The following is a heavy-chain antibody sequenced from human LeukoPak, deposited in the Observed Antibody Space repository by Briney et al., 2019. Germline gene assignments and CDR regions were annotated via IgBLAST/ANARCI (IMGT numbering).Heavy chain of an antibody. CDR2: IKSQADGGTA. D-gene: IGHD3-10*01. V-gene: IGHV3-15*01. Sequence: TGGSLRLSCVASGLTFSNAWISWVRQAPGKGLEWVGRIKSQADGGTADFAASLKGLFTISRDDSQNTLYLQMNSLRAEDTAVYYCAKDRVVRGVMGAGVYWGQGTLVTVSS. J-gene: IGHJ4*02. CDR3: AKDRVVRGVMGAGVY. CDR1: GLTFSNAW.